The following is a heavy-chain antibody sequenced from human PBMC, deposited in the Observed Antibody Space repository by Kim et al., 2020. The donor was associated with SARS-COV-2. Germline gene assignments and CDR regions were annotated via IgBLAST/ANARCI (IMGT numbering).Heavy chain of an antibody. D-gene: IGHD3-16*02. Sequence: VKGRFTISRDDSKSIAYLQMNSLKTEDTAVYYCTSRYDYVWGSYRFAFDYWGQGTLVTVSS. V-gene: IGHV3-49*02. J-gene: IGHJ4*02. CDR3: TSRYDYVWGSYRFAFDY.